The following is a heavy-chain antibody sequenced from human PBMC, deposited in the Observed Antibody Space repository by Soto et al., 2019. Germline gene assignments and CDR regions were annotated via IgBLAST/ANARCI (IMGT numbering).Heavy chain of an antibody. Sequence: ASVKVSCKASGYTFTSYDINWVRQATGQGLEWMGWMNPNSGNTGYAQRFQGRVTMTRNTSISTAYMELSSLRSEDTAVYYCARVSLMVRGASDGFDIWGQGTMVTVSS. V-gene: IGHV1-8*01. CDR2: MNPNSGNT. CDR1: GYTFTSYD. D-gene: IGHD3-10*01. J-gene: IGHJ3*02. CDR3: ARVSLMVRGASDGFDI.